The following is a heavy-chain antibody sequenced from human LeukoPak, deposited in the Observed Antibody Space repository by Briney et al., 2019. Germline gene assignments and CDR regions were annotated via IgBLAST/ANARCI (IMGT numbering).Heavy chain of an antibody. CDR3: AGDTSGYSYEY. D-gene: IGHD5-18*01. CDR1: GFTFSSYG. CDR2: IGGRTGAT. J-gene: IGHJ4*02. V-gene: IGHV3-23*01. Sequence: PGRSLRLSCAAAGFTFSSYGMHWVRQAPGKGLEWVSAIGGRTGATYYADSEKGRFTISRDNSKSTLYLQMNSLKAENTAVYYCAGDTSGYSYEYWGQGTPVTVSS.